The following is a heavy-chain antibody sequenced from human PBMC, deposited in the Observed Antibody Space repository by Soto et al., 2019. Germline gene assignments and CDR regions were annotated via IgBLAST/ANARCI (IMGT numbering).Heavy chain of an antibody. J-gene: IGHJ4*01. D-gene: IGHD1-26*01. V-gene: IGHV3-15*07. Sequence: GGSLRLSCAASGFSFTNAWINWVRQAPGKGLEWVGRIKSKTHGGTTDFAAPVKGRFAISRDDSKNIAYMQMNSLEIEDTAVYYCSTVSYNDMLLVRIVFWGHGTLVTVFS. CDR2: IKSKTHGGTT. CDR3: STVSYNDMLLVRIVF. CDR1: GFSFTNAW.